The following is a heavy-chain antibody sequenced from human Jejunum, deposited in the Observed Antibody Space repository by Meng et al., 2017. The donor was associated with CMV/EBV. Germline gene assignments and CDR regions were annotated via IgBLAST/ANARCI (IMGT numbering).Heavy chain of an antibody. D-gene: IGHD5-18*01. V-gene: IGHV4-4*01. J-gene: IGHJ4*02. CDR3: ASRRGYSYGYSSDC. Sequence: SGVPICNSTLCSSVRQPPGRVLEWIVEIHHSGSTSYNPSLKSRVTISVAKSKNQFSLQLNSVPAADTAVYSCASRRGYSYGYSSDCWGQGTLVTVSS. CDR2: IHHSGST. CDR1: GVPICNSTL.